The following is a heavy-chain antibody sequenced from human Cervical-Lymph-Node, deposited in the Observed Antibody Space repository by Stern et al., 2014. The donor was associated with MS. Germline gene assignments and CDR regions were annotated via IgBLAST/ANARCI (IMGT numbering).Heavy chain of an antibody. CDR3: ARAGGSKDDF. CDR1: GFTFSDYY. Sequence: VQLVESGGGLVKPGGSLRLSCAASGFTFSDYYMNWIRQAPGKGLEWISYISGRDGTIFYADSVKGRFTISRDNAKKSLYLQLNSLRAEDTAVYYCARAGGSKDDFWGQGTLVTVSS. D-gene: IGHD3-10*01. J-gene: IGHJ4*02. V-gene: IGHV3-11*01. CDR2: ISGRDGTI.